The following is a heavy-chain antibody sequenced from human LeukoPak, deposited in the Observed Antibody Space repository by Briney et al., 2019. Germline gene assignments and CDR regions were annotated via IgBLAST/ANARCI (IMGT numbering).Heavy chain of an antibody. CDR1: GGTFSNYA. CDR3: ARVFMWELFDNNWFDP. D-gene: IGHD1-26*01. CDR2: IIPIFGTA. Sequence: ASVKVSCKASGGTFSNYAISWVRQAPGQGLEWMGGIIPIFGTAKYAQKVQGRVTMSTDESTSTAYMELSSLRSEDSAVYYCARVFMWELFDNNWFDPWGQGTLVTVSS. J-gene: IGHJ5*02. V-gene: IGHV1-69*05.